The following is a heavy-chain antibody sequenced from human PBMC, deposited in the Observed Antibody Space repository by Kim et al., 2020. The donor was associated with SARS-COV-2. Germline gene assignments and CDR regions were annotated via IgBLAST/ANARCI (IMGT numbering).Heavy chain of an antibody. CDR3: ARERIGGDIVVVVGAFDI. Sequence: SVKVSCKASGGTFSSYAISWVRQAPGQGLEWMGGIIPIFGTANYAQKFQGRVTITADKSTSTAYMELSSLRSEDTAVYYCARERIGGDIVVVVGAFDIWGQGTMNTVSS. V-gene: IGHV1-69*06. CDR2: IIPIFGTA. J-gene: IGHJ3*02. D-gene: IGHD2-15*01. CDR1: GGTFSSYA.